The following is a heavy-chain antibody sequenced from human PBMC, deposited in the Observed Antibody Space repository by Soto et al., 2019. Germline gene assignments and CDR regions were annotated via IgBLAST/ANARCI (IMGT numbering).Heavy chain of an antibody. V-gene: IGHV1-2*04. CDR3: ARLLEGDYFFDY. CDR1: GYVFTADY. Sequence: QVRLVQSGAEVKKPGASVRVSCKASGYVFTADYYIQGMRRAPGQGLEWVGWIKANSGATKYAPKFQDWVTMTRDTSISTAYLDLNRLTSDDTAVYYCARLLEGDYFFDYWGQGTPVTVSS. J-gene: IGHJ4*02. D-gene: IGHD3-16*01. CDR2: IKANSGAT.